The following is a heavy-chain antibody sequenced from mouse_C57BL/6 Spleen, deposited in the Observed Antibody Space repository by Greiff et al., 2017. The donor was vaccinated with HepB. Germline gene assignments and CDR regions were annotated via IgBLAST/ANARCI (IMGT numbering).Heavy chain of an antibody. V-gene: IGHV1-42*01. CDR2: INPSTGGT. J-gene: IGHJ1*03. D-gene: IGHD1-1*01. CDR1: GYSFTGYY. CDR3: ARYGTVVAPGYFDV. Sequence: VQLQQSGPELVKPGASVKISCKASGYSFTGYYMNWVKQSPEKSLEWIGEINPSTGGTTYNQKFKAKATLTVDNSSSTAYMQLKSLTSEDSAVYYCARYGTVVAPGYFDVWGTGTTVTVSS.